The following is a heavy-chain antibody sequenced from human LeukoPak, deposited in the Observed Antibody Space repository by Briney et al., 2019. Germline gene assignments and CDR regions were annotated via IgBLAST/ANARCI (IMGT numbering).Heavy chain of an antibody. Sequence: IPSETLSLTCSVSGGSISIYYWSWVRQPPGKGLEWIGYIYYSGSTNYNPSLKNRVTISVDTSKNQFSLKLSSVTAADTAVYYCARDLATAATADRAFDIWGPGTMVTVSS. CDR3: ARDLATAATADRAFDI. V-gene: IGHV4-59*01. D-gene: IGHD6-13*01. CDR2: IYYSGST. J-gene: IGHJ3*02. CDR1: GGSISIYY.